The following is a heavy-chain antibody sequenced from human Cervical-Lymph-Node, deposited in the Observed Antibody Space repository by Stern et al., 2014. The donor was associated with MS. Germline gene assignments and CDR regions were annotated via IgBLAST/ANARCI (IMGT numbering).Heavy chain of an antibody. Sequence: VQLVESGGGLVQPGGSLSVSCAASGFMFSRYWMSWVRQAPGKGLEWVAQIKQDGTEKHYVDSVKGRFTISRDNLKNSLYLQMHSLRAEDTAVYYCARDYDFWSGYSSYYYGLDVWGQGTTVTVSS. CDR3: ARDYDFWSGYSSYYYGLDV. V-gene: IGHV3-7*01. J-gene: IGHJ6*02. CDR1: GFMFSRYW. CDR2: IKQDGTEK. D-gene: IGHD3-3*01.